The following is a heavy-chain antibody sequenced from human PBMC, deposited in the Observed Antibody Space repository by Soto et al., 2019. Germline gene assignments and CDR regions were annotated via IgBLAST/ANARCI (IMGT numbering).Heavy chain of an antibody. CDR2: ISAYNGNT. V-gene: IGHV1-18*01. J-gene: IGHJ6*02. CDR3: ARDSDYGSGGYYGMDV. CDR1: GYTFTGYG. Sequence: ASVKVSSKASGYTFTGYGISWVRRAPGQGLEWMGWISAYNGNTNYAQKLQGRVTMTTDTSTSTAYMELRSLRSDDTAVYYCARDSDYGSGGYYGMDVWGQGTTVTVSS. D-gene: IGHD3-10*01.